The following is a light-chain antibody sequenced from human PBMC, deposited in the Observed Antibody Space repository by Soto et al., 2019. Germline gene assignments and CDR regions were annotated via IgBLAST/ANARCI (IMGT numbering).Light chain of an antibody. CDR2: GAS. V-gene: IGKV3-20*01. Sequence: EIVLTQSPGTLSLSPGERATLSCRASQSVSSSYLAWYQQKPGQAPRLLIYGASSRATGIPDRISGSGSGTDFTLTISRLEPEDFAVYYCQQYGSSLLTFGGGTKVDIK. J-gene: IGKJ4*01. CDR3: QQYGSSLLT. CDR1: QSVSSSY.